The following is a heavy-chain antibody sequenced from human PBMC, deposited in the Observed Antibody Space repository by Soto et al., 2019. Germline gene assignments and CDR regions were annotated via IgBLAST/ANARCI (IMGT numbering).Heavy chain of an antibody. CDR1: GFTFSSYS. CDR2: ISSSSSYI. J-gene: IGHJ6*02. Sequence: PGGSLRLSCAASGFTFSSYSMNWVRQAPGKGLEWVSSISSSSSYIYYADSVKGRFTISRDNAKNSLYLQMNSLRAEDTAVYYCARSGIAVPGGMDVWGQGTTVTVSS. D-gene: IGHD6-13*01. V-gene: IGHV3-21*01. CDR3: ARSGIAVPGGMDV.